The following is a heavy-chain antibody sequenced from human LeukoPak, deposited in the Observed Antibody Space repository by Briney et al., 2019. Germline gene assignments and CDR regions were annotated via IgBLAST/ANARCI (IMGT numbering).Heavy chain of an antibody. D-gene: IGHD2-2*01. J-gene: IGHJ6*02. CDR2: IYYSGST. V-gene: IGHV4-31*03. Sequence: PSDTLSLTCTVSGGSNSRGGYYWTWIRQHPGKGLEWIGYIYYSGSTYYNPSLKSRVTISVDTSKNQFSLQLSCVTAADTAVYYCARGSRCSSTSCSYYYYYGMDVWGQGTTVTVSS. CDR1: GGSNSRGGYY. CDR3: ARGSRCSSTSCSYYYYYGMDV.